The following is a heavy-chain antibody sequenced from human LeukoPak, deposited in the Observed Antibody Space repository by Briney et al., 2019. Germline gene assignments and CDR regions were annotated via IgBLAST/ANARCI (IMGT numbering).Heavy chain of an antibody. CDR1: GFTFSSYS. J-gene: IGHJ4*02. CDR3: ARDVVGATFDY. Sequence: PGGSLRLSCAASGFTFSSYSMNWVRQAPGKGLEWVSYISSSSSTIYYADSVKGRFTISRDNAKNSLYLQMNSLRAADTAVYYCARDVVGATFDYWGQGTLVTVSS. V-gene: IGHV3-48*04. D-gene: IGHD1-26*01. CDR2: ISSSSSTI.